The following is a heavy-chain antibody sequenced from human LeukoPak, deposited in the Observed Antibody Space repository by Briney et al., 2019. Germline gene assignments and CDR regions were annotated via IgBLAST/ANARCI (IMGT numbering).Heavy chain of an antibody. CDR3: AKDVWAAAGTRYFDY. V-gene: IGHV3-30*18. CDR2: ISYDGSNK. Sequence: PGRSLRLSCAASGFTFSSYGMHWVRQAPGKGLEWVAVISYDGSNKYYADSVKGRFTTSRDNSKNTLYLQMNSLRAEDTAVYYCAKDVWAAAGTRYFDYWGQGTLVTVSS. CDR1: GFTFSSYG. D-gene: IGHD6-13*01. J-gene: IGHJ4*02.